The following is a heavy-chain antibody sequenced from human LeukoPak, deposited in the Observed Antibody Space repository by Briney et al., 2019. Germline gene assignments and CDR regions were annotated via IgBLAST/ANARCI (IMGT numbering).Heavy chain of an antibody. CDR1: GFTFGDYA. J-gene: IGHJ4*02. CDR2: IRSKGYGGTT. Sequence: GGSLRLPCTASGFTFGDYAMSWVRQAPGKGLEWVGFIRSKGYGGTTEYAASVKGRLTISRDDSKSIAYLQMNSLKNEDTAVYYCTRGSVGFDYWGQGTLVTVSS. CDR3: TRGSVGFDY. D-gene: IGHD5/OR15-5a*01. V-gene: IGHV3-49*04.